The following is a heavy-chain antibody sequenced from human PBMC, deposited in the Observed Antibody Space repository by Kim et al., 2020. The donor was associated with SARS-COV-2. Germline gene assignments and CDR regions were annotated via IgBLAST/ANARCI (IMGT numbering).Heavy chain of an antibody. CDR1: GGTFSSYA. Sequence: SVKVSCKASGGTFSSYAISWVRQAPGQGLEWMGGIIPIFGTANYAQKFQGRVTITADESTSTAYMELSSLRSEDTAVYYCARDHRPYSSSWYWFDPWGQGTLVTVSS. CDR2: IIPIFGTA. J-gene: IGHJ5*02. D-gene: IGHD6-13*01. CDR3: ARDHRPYSSSWYWFDP. V-gene: IGHV1-69*13.